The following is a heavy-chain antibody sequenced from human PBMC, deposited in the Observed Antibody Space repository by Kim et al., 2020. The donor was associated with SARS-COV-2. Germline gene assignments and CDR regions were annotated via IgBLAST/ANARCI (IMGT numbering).Heavy chain of an antibody. CDR1: GVSISSGGYY. D-gene: IGHD2-21*01. V-gene: IGHV4-31*03. J-gene: IGHJ3*02. CDR2: IDYSGST. CDR3: AREFAGVSAFDI. Sequence: SETLSLTCTVSGVSISSGGYYWSWIRQHPGKGLEWIGYIDYSGSTYYNPSLKSRVTISVDTSKNQFSLKLSSVTAADTAVYYCAREFAGVSAFDIWGQGTMVTVSS.